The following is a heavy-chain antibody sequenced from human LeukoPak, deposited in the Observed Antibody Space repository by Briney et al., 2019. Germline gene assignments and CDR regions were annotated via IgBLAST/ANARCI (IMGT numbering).Heavy chain of an antibody. Sequence: SETLSLTCAVYGGSFSGYYWSWIRQPPGKGLEWIGEINHSGSTNYNPSLKSRVTISVDTSKNQFSLKLSSVTAADTAVYYCARERNGDYPTQDYWGQGTLVTVSS. CDR3: ARERNGDYPTQDY. CDR1: GGSFSGYY. J-gene: IGHJ4*02. V-gene: IGHV4-34*01. CDR2: INHSGST. D-gene: IGHD4-17*01.